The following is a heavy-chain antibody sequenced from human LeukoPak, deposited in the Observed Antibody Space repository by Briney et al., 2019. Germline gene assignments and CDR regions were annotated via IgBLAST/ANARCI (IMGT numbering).Heavy chain of an antibody. Sequence: ASVKVSCKASGYTFTGYYMHWVRQAPGQGLERMGWINPNSGGTNYAQKFQGRVTITRDTSIRTAYMELSRLRSDDTAVYYCARDSGSGGEDYMDVWGKGTTVTVSS. D-gene: IGHD2-15*01. CDR1: GYTFTGYY. V-gene: IGHV1-2*02. CDR3: ARDSGSGGEDYMDV. CDR2: INPNSGGT. J-gene: IGHJ6*03.